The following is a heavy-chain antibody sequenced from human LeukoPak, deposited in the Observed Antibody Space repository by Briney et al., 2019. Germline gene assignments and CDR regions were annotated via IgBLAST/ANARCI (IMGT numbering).Heavy chain of an antibody. CDR2: IHSSGSS. CDR1: GGSISSYY. V-gene: IGHV4-4*07. J-gene: IGHJ4*02. D-gene: IGHD2-2*01. CDR3: ARARTGCSSSVCYGIDY. Sequence: SETLSLTCTVSGGSISSYYWSWIRQPAGKGLEWIGRIHSSGSSNYNPSLESRVTMSVDTSKNQFTLRLTSVTAADTAVYYCARARTGCSSSVCYGIDYGGQGTRVTFSS.